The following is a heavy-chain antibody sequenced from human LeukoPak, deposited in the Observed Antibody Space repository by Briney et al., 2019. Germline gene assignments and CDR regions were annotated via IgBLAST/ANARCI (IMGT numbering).Heavy chain of an antibody. CDR3: ARDGSGSYFLDFDY. CDR2: ISYDGSNK. V-gene: IGHV3-30-3*01. J-gene: IGHJ4*02. Sequence: GGSLRLSCAASGFTFSSYAMHWVRQAPGKGLEWVAVISYDGSNKYYADSVKGRFTISRDNSKSTLYLQMNSLRAEDTAVYYCARDGSGSYFLDFDYWGQGTLVTVSS. CDR1: GFTFSSYA. D-gene: IGHD1-26*01.